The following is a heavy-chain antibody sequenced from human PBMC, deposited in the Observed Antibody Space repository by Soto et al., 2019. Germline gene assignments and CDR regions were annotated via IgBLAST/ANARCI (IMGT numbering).Heavy chain of an antibody. V-gene: IGHV4-59*12. Sequence: ASESLSLTCTVSGGSISSDYWSWIRQTPGKGLEWIGYIYYTGSTNYNPFLKSRVTISVDTSKNQFSLKLSSVTAADTAVYYCARSSTSANYFDYWGQGTLVTVS. J-gene: IGHJ4*02. D-gene: IGHD2-2*01. CDR3: ARSSTSANYFDY. CDR2: IYYTGST. CDR1: GGSISSDY.